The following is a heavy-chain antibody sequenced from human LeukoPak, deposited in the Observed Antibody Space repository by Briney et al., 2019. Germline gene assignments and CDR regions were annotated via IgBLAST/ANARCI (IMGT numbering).Heavy chain of an antibody. J-gene: IGHJ2*01. V-gene: IGHV4-61*02. CDR1: GGSISSGSYY. D-gene: IGHD3-9*01. CDR2: IYSSGSP. Sequence: SETLSLTCTVSGGSISSGSYYWSWIRQPAGKGLEWIGRIYSSGSPNYNPSLKSRVTISLDTPKNQFSLKLSSVTAADTAVYYCARQYSDILTGYHRGELYWYFDLWGRGTLVTVSS. CDR3: ARQYSDILTGYHRGELYWYFDL.